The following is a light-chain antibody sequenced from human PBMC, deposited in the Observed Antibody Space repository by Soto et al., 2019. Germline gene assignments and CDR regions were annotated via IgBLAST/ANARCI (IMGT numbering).Light chain of an antibody. CDR1: TSNIGGGYD. V-gene: IGLV1-40*01. J-gene: IGLJ3*02. Sequence: QSVLTQPPSVSGAPGQRVTISCTGNTSNIGGGYDVHWYQQLPGTAPKLLIYGYSSRPSGVPDRFSGSKSGSSASLAITGLQAEDEADYYCQSYDSSLSGCVFGGGTKLTVL. CDR2: GYS. CDR3: QSYDSSLSGCV.